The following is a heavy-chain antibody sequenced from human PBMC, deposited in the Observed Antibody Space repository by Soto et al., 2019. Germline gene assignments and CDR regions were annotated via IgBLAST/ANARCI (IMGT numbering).Heavy chain of an antibody. Sequence: SETLSLTCTVSGGSISSYYWSWIRQPPGKGLEWIGYIYYSGSTNYNPSLKSRVTISVDTSKNQFSLKLSSVTAADTAVYYCARDMGIAAPKGAFDIWGQGTMVTVSS. CDR3: ARDMGIAAPKGAFDI. D-gene: IGHD6-13*01. CDR1: GGSISSYY. J-gene: IGHJ3*02. CDR2: IYYSGST. V-gene: IGHV4-59*01.